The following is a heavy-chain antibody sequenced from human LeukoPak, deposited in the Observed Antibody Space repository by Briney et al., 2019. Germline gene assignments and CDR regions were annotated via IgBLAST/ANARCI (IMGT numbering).Heavy chain of an antibody. CDR3: AHLYSGSYYELGQVGYFDY. Sequence: SGPTLVKPTQTLTLTCTFSGFSLSTSGVGVGWIRQPPGKALEWLALIYWNDDKRYSPSLKSRLTITKDTSKNQVVLTMTNMDPVDTATYYCAHLYSGSYYELGQVGYFDYWGQGTLVTVSS. D-gene: IGHD1-26*01. CDR2: IYWNDDK. J-gene: IGHJ4*02. V-gene: IGHV2-5*01. CDR1: GFSLSTSGVG.